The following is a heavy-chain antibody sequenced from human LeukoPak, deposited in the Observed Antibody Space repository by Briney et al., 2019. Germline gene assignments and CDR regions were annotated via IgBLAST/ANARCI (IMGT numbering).Heavy chain of an antibody. J-gene: IGHJ4*02. CDR1: GFMFSSYD. D-gene: IGHD5-18*01. Sequence: GGSLRLSCAASGFMFSSYDMHWVRQAPGKGLEWVAVIWSDGSNTYSADSVKGRFTISRDNSKNTLYLQMNSLRAEDTAVYYCARSAVGYHYFDHWGQGALVTVSS. CDR3: ARSAVGYHYFDH. CDR2: IWSDGSNT. V-gene: IGHV3-33*01.